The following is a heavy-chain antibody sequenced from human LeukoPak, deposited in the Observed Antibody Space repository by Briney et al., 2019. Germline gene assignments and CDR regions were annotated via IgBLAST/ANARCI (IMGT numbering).Heavy chain of an antibody. V-gene: IGHV1-8*01. CDR3: ARGYDYLYAEYFQH. CDR1: GSPFTSYD. D-gene: IGHD4-11*01. Sequence: ASVKVSFKASGSPFTSYDINWVRQATGQGLEWMGWMNPNSGNTGYAQKFQGRVTMTRNTSISTAYMELSSLRSEDTAVYYCARGYDYLYAEYFQHWGQGTLVSVSS. CDR2: MNPNSGNT. J-gene: IGHJ1*01.